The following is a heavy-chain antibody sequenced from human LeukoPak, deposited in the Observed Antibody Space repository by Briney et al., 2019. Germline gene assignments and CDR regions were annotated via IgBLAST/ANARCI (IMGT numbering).Heavy chain of an antibody. CDR1: GFTFSSYE. CDR2: ISSSGSTI. D-gene: IGHD5-12*01. Sequence: PAGGSLRLSCAASGFTFSSYEMNWVRQAPGKGLEWVSYISSSGSTIYYADSVKGRFTISRDNAKNSLYLQMNSLRAEDTAVYYCARVGSGYDDYYYYYMDVWGKGTTVTISS. J-gene: IGHJ6*03. V-gene: IGHV3-48*03. CDR3: ARVGSGYDDYYYYYMDV.